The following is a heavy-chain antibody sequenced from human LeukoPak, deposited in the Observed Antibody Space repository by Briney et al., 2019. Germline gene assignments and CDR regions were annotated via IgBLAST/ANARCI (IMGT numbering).Heavy chain of an antibody. J-gene: IGHJ4*02. D-gene: IGHD6-13*01. Sequence: ASVKVSFKASGYTFTSYAITWVRQAPGQGLEWMGWISASNGNTKYAQKLQGRVTMTTDTSTSTAYMELRSLRSDDTAVYYCARGSFGGYSSRWNPVDYWGQGTLVTVSS. CDR1: GYTFTSYA. V-gene: IGHV1-18*01. CDR2: ISASNGNT. CDR3: ARGSFGGYSSRWNPVDY.